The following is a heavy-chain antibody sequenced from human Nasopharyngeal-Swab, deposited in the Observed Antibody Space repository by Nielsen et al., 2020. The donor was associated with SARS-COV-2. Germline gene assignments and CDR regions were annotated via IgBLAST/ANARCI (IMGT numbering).Heavy chain of an antibody. J-gene: IGHJ6*02. CDR1: GFTFSPSP. V-gene: IGHV3-73*01. Sequence: GGSLRLSCAASGFTFSPSPIHWVRRASGKGLEWVGRIGNNHATTYGASVKGRFTFSRDDSKKTAYLQMNSLKTGDTAVYYRTTNYANPVYGLDVWGQGTTVTVSS. CDR2: IGNNHAT. D-gene: IGHD4/OR15-4a*01. CDR3: TTNYANPVYGLDV.